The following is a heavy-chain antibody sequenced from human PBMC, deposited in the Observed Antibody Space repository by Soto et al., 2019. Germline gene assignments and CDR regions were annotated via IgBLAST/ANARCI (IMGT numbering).Heavy chain of an antibody. D-gene: IGHD3-22*01. CDR1: GFTYIDYA. CDR3: AKDGGFDSDGYYRYYFDH. Sequence: EVPLVESGGGLVQPGRSLRLSCAASGFTYIDYAMHWVRQAPGKGLEWVSSITWNSGTIGYADSVKGRFTISRDNAKNSLYLQMSSLKAEDTALYYCAKDGGFDSDGYYRYYFDHWGQGTRVTVSS. J-gene: IGHJ4*02. CDR2: ITWNSGTI. V-gene: IGHV3-9*01.